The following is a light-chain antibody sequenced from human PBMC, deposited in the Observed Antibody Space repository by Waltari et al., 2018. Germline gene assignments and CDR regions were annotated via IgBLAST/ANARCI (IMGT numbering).Light chain of an antibody. CDR2: MAS. V-gene: IGKV1-5*03. Sequence: DIQMTQSPSTLSASVGDRVTIPCRASQSVGTLLAWYQQKPGKAPKLLIYMASSLESGVPSRFSGSGSGTEFTLTISSLQPDDFATYSCQQYSSFSTFGQGTKVDI. J-gene: IGKJ2*01. CDR3: QQYSSFST. CDR1: QSVGTL.